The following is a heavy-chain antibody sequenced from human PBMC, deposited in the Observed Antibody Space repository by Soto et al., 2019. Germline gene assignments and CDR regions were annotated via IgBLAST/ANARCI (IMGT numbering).Heavy chain of an antibody. CDR1: GGSISSYY. J-gene: IGHJ4*02. CDR2: IYYSGST. D-gene: IGHD4-17*01. Sequence: SETLSLTCTVSGGSISSYYWSWIRQPPGKGLEWIGYIYYSGSTNYNPSLKSRVTISVDTSKNQFSLKLSSVTAADTAVYYCARVADYGDYYGNDPYYFDYWGQGTLVTVSS. V-gene: IGHV4-59*01. CDR3: ARVADYGDYYGNDPYYFDY.